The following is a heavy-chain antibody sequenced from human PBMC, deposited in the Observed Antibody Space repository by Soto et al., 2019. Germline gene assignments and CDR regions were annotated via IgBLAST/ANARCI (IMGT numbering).Heavy chain of an antibody. D-gene: IGHD6-13*01. Sequence: EVSLRLSCAASGFTFSSYSMNWVRQAPGKGLEWVSSISSSSSYIYYADSVKGRFTISRDNAKNSLYLQMNSLRAEDTAVYYCARGYFPAAAYDAFDIWGQGNMVTVSS. V-gene: IGHV3-21*01. CDR2: ISSSSSYI. CDR1: GFTFSSYS. J-gene: IGHJ3*02. CDR3: ARGYFPAAAYDAFDI.